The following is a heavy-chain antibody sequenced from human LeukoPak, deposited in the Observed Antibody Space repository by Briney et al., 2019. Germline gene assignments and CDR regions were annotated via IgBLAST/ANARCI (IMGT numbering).Heavy chain of an antibody. CDR2: IYYSGST. CDR3: ARDSHLKFDY. J-gene: IGHJ4*02. Sequence: SETLSLTCTVSGGSISSYYWSWIRQPPGKGLEWIGYIYYSGSTNYNPSLKSRVTISVDTSKNQFSLKLSSVTAADTAVYYYARDSHLKFDYWGQGTLVTVSS. V-gene: IGHV4-59*01. CDR1: GGSISSYY. D-gene: IGHD6-19*01.